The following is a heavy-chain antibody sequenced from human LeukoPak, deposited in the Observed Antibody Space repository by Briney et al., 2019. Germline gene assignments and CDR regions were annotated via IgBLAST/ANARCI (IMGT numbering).Heavy chain of an antibody. CDR1: GYTFTGYY. V-gene: IGHV1-2*06. CDR3: ASDLYCRGDCYTDY. CDR2: INPNSGGT. Sequence: ASVTVSCKASGYTFTGYYMHWVRQAPGQGLEWMGRINPNSGGTNYAQKFQGRVTITRDTSISTAYMELSRLRSDDTAVYYGASDLYCRGDCYTDYWGQGTLVTVSS. D-gene: IGHD2-21*02. J-gene: IGHJ4*02.